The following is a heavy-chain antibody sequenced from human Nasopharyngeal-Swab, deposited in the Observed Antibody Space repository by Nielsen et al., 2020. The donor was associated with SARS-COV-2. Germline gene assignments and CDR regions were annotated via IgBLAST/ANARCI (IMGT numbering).Heavy chain of an antibody. CDR2: IYTSGST. V-gene: IGHV4-61*02. CDR1: GGSISSGSYY. CDR3: ARGSRGYYFDY. J-gene: IGHJ4*02. D-gene: IGHD2-15*01. Sequence: SETPSLTCTVSGGSISSGSYYWSWIRQPAGKGLEWIGRIYTSGSTNYNPSLKSRVTISVDTSKNQFSLKLSSVTAADTAVYYCARGSRGYYFDYWGQGTLVTVSS.